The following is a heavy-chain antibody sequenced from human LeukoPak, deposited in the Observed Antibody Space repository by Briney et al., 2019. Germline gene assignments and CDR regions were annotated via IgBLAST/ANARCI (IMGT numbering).Heavy chain of an antibody. CDR2: ISSSGTTI. V-gene: IGHV3-48*03. J-gene: IGHJ4*02. Sequence: ESGGSLRLSCAASGFTFSSYEMNWVRQAPGKGLEWVSYISSSGTTIYYADSVKGRFTISRDNAKNSLFLQVNSLRAEDTAAYYCARSSGTYHFDHWGQGTLVTVSS. D-gene: IGHD1-26*01. CDR1: GFTFSSYE. CDR3: ARSSGTYHFDH.